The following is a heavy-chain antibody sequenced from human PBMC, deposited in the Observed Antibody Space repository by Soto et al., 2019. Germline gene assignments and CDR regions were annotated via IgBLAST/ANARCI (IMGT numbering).Heavy chain of an antibody. V-gene: IGHV4-31*03. CDR3: ARETYGSGSYLSPQKSQYNCFDP. CDR2: VYYSGST. CDR1: GGSSSSGGYY. Sequence: SETLSLTCTVSGGSSSSGGYYWSWIRQHPGKGLEWIGYVYYSGSTYYNPSLKSRVTISVDTSKNQFSLKLSSVTAADTAVYYCARETYGSGSYLSPQKSQYNCFDPWGQGTLVTVSS. D-gene: IGHD3-10*01. J-gene: IGHJ5*02.